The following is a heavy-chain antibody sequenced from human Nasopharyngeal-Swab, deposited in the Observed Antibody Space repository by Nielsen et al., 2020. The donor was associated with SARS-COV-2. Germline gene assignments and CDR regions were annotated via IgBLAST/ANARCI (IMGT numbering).Heavy chain of an antibody. CDR1: GGTFSSYA. Sequence: SVKVSCKASGGTFSSYAISWVRQAPGQGLEWMGRIIPILGIANYAQKFQGRVTITADKSTSTAYMELSSLRSEDTAVYYCARYRDGYSYGMDVWGQETTVTVSS. CDR2: IIPILGIA. CDR3: ARYRDGYSYGMDV. V-gene: IGHV1-69*04. J-gene: IGHJ6*02. D-gene: IGHD5-24*01.